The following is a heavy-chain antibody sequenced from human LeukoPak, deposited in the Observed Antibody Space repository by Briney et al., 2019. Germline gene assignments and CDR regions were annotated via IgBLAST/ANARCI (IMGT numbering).Heavy chain of an antibody. V-gene: IGHV1-18*01. CDR2: ISAYNGNT. J-gene: IGHJ3*02. Sequence: ASVKVSCKASGYTFTSYGISWLRQAPGQGLEWMGWISAYNGNTNYAQKLQGRGTMTTDTATITAYMELRSLRSDDTAVYYCARDRAGYLYCGGDCYSRAHDAFDIWGQGTMVTVSS. D-gene: IGHD2-21*01. CDR3: ARDRAGYLYCGGDCYSRAHDAFDI. CDR1: GYTFTSYG.